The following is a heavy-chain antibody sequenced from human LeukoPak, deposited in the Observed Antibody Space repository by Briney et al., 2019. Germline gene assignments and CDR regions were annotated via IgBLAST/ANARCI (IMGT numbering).Heavy chain of an antibody. CDR2: IFPSGGEI. D-gene: IGHD2-8*01. V-gene: IGHV3-21*01. J-gene: IGHJ4*02. CDR3: ARARWGNCTNGVCYYYFDY. CDR1: GFTFSTFA. Sequence: GGSLRLSCAASGFTFSTFAMIWVRQPPGKGLEWVSSIFPSGGEIHYADSVRGRFTISRDNAKNSLYLQMNSPRAEDTAVYYCARARWGNCTNGVCYYYFDYWGQGTLVTVSS.